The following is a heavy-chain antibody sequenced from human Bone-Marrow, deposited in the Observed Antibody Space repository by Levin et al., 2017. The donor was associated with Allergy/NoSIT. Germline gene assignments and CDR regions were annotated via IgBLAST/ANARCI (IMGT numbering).Heavy chain of an antibody. V-gene: IGHV1-18*01. CDR2: VNAYNGDT. J-gene: IGHJ4*02. CDR1: GYIFTTYG. D-gene: IGHD6-19*01. CDR3: GRDVYSSGWYDF. Sequence: WASVKVSCKASGYIFTTYGIGWVRQAPGQGLEWMGWVNAYNGDTKYAQNVQGRVTMTTDTSTTTAYMELRSLRSDDTAIYYCGRDVYSSGWYDFWGQGTLVTVSS.